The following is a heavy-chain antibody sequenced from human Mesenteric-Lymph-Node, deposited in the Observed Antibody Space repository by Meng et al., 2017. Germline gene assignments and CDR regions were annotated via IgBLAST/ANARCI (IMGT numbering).Heavy chain of an antibody. J-gene: IGHJ5*02. D-gene: IGHD3-9*01. CDR1: GYTFTSYD. Sequence: ASVKVSCKASGYTFTSYDINWVRQATGQGLEWMGWMNPNSGNTGYAQKFQGRVTMTRNTSISTAYMELSSLRSEDTAVYYCARQEEHGPLAYDILTGYYLGWFDPWGQGTLVTVSS. CDR3: ARQEEHGPLAYDILTGYYLGWFDP. V-gene: IGHV1-8*01. CDR2: MNPNSGNT.